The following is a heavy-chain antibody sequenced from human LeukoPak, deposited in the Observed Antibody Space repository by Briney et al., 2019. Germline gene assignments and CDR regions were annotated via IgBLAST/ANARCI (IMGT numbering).Heavy chain of an antibody. CDR1: GLTVSSSY. Sequence: GGSLRLSCAASGLTVSSSYVSWVRQAPGKGLEWVSVIYSGGSTYYADSVKGRFIISRDNSKNTVYLQMNSLRPEDTAVYYCARHHRSGSGGTYFDYWGQGTLVTVSS. D-gene: IGHD3-22*01. J-gene: IGHJ4*02. V-gene: IGHV3-53*05. CDR2: IYSGGST. CDR3: ARHHRSGSGGTYFDY.